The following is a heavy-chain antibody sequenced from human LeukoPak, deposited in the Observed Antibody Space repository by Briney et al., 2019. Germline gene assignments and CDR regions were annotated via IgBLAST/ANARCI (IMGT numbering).Heavy chain of an antibody. CDR1: GGSISSSSYY. J-gene: IGHJ5*02. CDR2: IYYSGST. Sequence: SQTPSLTCTVSGGSISSSSYYWGWIRQPPGKGLEWIGSIYYSGSTYYNPSLKSRVTISVDTSKNQFSLKLSSVTAADTAVYYCARRSNYDFWSGYSNWFDPWGQGTLVTVSS. CDR3: ARRSNYDFWSGYSNWFDP. V-gene: IGHV4-39*01. D-gene: IGHD3-3*01.